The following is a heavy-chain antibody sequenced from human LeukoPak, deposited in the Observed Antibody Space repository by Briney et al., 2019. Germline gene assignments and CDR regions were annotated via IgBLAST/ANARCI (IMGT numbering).Heavy chain of an antibody. CDR1: GFTFSRYW. V-gene: IGHV3-74*01. D-gene: IGHD1-1*01. CDR2: INSDGSST. J-gene: IGHJ3*02. CDR3: ARMQLDLDAFDI. Sequence: PGGSLRLSCAASGFTFSRYWMHWVRQAPGKGLVWVSRINSDGSSTSYADSVKGRFTISRDNAKNTLYLQMNSLRAEDTAVYYCARMQLDLDAFDIWGQGTMDTVSS.